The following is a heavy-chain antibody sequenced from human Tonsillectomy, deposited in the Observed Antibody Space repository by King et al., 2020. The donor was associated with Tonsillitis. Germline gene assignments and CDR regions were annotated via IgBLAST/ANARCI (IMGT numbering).Heavy chain of an antibody. Sequence: VQLQQSGPGLVKPSQTLSLTCAISGDSVSSNSAAWNWIRQSPSRGLEWLGRTYYRSKWYNDYAVSVKSRITINPDTSKNQFSLQLNSVTPEDTAVYYCARALKAGRISLLVRSHYYMDVWGKGTTVTVSS. CDR2: TYYRSKWYN. D-gene: IGHD3-10*01. CDR3: ARALKAGRISLLVRSHYYMDV. V-gene: IGHV6-1*01. CDR1: GDSVSSNSAA. J-gene: IGHJ6*03.